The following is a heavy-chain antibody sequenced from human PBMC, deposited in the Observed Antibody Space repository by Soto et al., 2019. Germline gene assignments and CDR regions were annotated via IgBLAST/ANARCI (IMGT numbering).Heavy chain of an antibody. V-gene: IGHV1-2*04. Sequence: ASVKVSCKASGYTFTGYYMHWVRQAPGQGLEWMGWINPNSGGTNYAQKFQGWVTMTRDTSISTAYMELSRLRSDDTAVYYCARARVVPATQIQYYFDYWGQGTLVTVSS. CDR1: GYTFTGYY. J-gene: IGHJ4*02. CDR2: INPNSGGT. CDR3: ARARVVPATQIQYYFDY. D-gene: IGHD2-2*01.